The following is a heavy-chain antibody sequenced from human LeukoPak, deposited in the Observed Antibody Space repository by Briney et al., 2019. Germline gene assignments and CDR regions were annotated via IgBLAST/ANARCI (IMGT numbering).Heavy chain of an antibody. V-gene: IGHV1-69*05. CDR3: AGGVIGYFDY. D-gene: IGHD3-16*01. Sequence: GASVKVSCKASGYTFTSYGISWVRQAPGQGLEWMGRIIPIFGTANYAQKFQGRVTITTDESTSTAYMELSSLRSEDTAVYYCAGGVIGYFDYWGQGTLVTVSS. CDR2: IIPIFGTA. J-gene: IGHJ4*02. CDR1: GYTFTSYG.